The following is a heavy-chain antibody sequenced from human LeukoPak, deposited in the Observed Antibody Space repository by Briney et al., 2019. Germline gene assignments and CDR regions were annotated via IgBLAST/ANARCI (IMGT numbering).Heavy chain of an antibody. D-gene: IGHD1-14*01. V-gene: IGHV1-46*01. CDR1: GYTSTSYY. Sequence: ASVKVSCKASGYTSTSYYMHWVRQAPGQGLEWMGIINPSGGSTSYAQKFQGRVTMTRDTSTSTVYMELSSLRSEDTAVYYCAREPLGRPRTYYFDYWGQGTLVTVSS. CDR2: INPSGGST. J-gene: IGHJ4*02. CDR3: AREPLGRPRTYYFDY.